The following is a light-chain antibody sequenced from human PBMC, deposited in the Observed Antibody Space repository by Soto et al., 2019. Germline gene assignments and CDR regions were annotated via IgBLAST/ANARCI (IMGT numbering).Light chain of an antibody. J-gene: IGLJ2*01. CDR2: DVS. Sequence: QSALTQPASVSGSPGQSITISCTGTSSDVGGYNYVSWYQQHPGKAPKPMIYDVSNRPSGVSNRFSGSKSGNTASLTISGLQAEDEADYYCSSYTSSSTVVFGGGTQLTVL. V-gene: IGLV2-14*01. CDR3: SSYTSSSTVV. CDR1: SSDVGGYNY.